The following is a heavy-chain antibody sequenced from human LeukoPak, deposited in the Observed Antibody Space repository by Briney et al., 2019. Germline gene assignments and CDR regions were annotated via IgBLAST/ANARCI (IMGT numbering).Heavy chain of an antibody. J-gene: IGHJ6*03. D-gene: IGHD3-22*01. CDR3: ARDAPGDYYDSSGGRYYYYYYMDV. CDR1: GGSIGSGSYY. V-gene: IGHV4-61*02. Sequence: SQTLSLTCTVSGGSIGSGSYYWSWIRQPAGKGLEWIGRIYTSGSTNYNPSLKSRVTISVDTSKNQFSLKLSSVTAADTAVYYCARDAPGDYYDSSGGRYYYYYYMDVWGKGTTVTVSS. CDR2: IYTSGST.